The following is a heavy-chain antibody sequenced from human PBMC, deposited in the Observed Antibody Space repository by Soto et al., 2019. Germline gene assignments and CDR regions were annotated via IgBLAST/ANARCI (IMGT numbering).Heavy chain of an antibody. J-gene: IGHJ4*02. CDR1: GGSISSGGYY. CDR2: IYYSGST. D-gene: IGHD3-22*01. CDR3: ARCPHYYDSSGYYHFAY. V-gene: IGHV4-31*03. Sequence: SETLSLTCTVSGGSISSGGYYWSWIRQHPGKGLEWIGYIYYSGSTYYNPSLKSRVTISVDTSKNQFSLKLSSVTAADTAVYYCARCPHYYDSSGYYHFAYWGQGTLVTVSS.